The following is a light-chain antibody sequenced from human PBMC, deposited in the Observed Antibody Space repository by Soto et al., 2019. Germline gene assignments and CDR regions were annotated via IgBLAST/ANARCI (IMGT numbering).Light chain of an antibody. CDR3: SSYTNIHPRACV. CDR1: SGDIGSYNR. CDR2: EVT. Sequence: HSALTQPASVSGSPGQSITISCTGTSGDIGSYNRVSWYQQHPGKAPKLIIYEVTDRPSGVSNRFSGSKSGNTASLTISGLQAEDEAEYYCSSYTNIHPRACVFGTGTKVTVL. J-gene: IGLJ1*01. V-gene: IGLV2-14*01.